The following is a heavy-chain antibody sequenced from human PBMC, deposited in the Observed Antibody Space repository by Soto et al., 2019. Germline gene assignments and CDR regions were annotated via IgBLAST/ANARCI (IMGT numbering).Heavy chain of an antibody. J-gene: IGHJ5*02. CDR3: AREIGITGTTAWFDP. CDR1: GGSISRYY. D-gene: IGHD1-7*01. Sequence: PSETLSLTCTVSGGSISRYYWSWIRQPPGKGLEWIGYIYYSGSTNYNPSLKSRVTISVDTSKNQFSLKLSSVTAADTAVYYCAREIGITGTTAWFDPWGQGTLVTVSS. V-gene: IGHV4-59*01. CDR2: IYYSGST.